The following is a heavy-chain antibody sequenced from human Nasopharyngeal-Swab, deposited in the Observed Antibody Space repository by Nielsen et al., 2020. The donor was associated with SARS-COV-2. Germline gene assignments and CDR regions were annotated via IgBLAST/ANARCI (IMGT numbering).Heavy chain of an antibody. D-gene: IGHD3-22*01. J-gene: IGHJ4*02. Sequence: GESLKISCAASGFTFSRYTMHWVRQAPGKGLEWVAVISYDGSNKYYADSVKGRFTISRDISKNTLYLQMNNLRAEDTAVFYCASTPLDSSGYYYAFHHWGRGTLVTVSS. CDR3: ASTPLDSSGYYYAFHH. V-gene: IGHV3-30-3*01. CDR1: GFTFSRYT. CDR2: ISYDGSNK.